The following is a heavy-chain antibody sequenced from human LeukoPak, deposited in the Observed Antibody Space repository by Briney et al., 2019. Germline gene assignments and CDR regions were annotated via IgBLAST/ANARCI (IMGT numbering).Heavy chain of an antibody. J-gene: IGHJ4*02. D-gene: IGHD6-19*01. CDR2: IYYSGST. Sequence: SETLPLTCTVSGGSISSSSYYWGWIRQPPGKGLEWIGSIYYSGSTYYNPSLKSRVTISVDTSKNQFSLKLSSVTAADTAVYYCAITSGWYSNYDYWGQGTLVTVSS. CDR1: GGSISSSSYY. CDR3: AITSGWYSNYDY. V-gene: IGHV4-39*01.